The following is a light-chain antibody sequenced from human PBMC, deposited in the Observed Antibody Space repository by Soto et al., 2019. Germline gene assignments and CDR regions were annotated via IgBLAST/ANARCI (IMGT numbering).Light chain of an antibody. V-gene: IGKV3-11*01. CDR3: QQRSNSPPWT. J-gene: IGKJ1*01. CDR1: QSVSSY. Sequence: EIVLTQSPATLSLSPGERATLSCRASQSVSSYLAWYQQKPGQAPRLLIYDASNRATGIPARFSGSGSGTDFTLTFSRLEPEDFAVYYCQQRSNSPPWTFGQGTKVEIK. CDR2: DAS.